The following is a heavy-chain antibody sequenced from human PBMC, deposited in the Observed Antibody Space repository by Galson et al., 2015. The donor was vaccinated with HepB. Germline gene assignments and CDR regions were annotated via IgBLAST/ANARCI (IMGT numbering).Heavy chain of an antibody. CDR1: GYTFTNYY. CDR3: GRDGSGGSYSFDY. Sequence: SVKVSCKASGYTFTNYYIHWVRQAPGQGLEWLGIINPSGGSTSYAQKFQGRVTMTRDTSTSTVYMELSSLRSEDTAVYYCGRDGSGGSYSFDYWGQGTLVTVSS. V-gene: IGHV1-46*01. J-gene: IGHJ4*02. D-gene: IGHD2-15*01. CDR2: INPSGGST.